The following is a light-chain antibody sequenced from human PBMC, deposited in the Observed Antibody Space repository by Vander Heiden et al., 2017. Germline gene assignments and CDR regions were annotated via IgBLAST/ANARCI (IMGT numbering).Light chain of an antibody. CDR1: QSVKSW. J-gene: IGKJ1*01. V-gene: IGKV1-5*03. Sequence: DIQITQSPSTLSASVGDTVTITCRASQSVKSWLAWHQQKPGKVPKLLIYHASTLESGVPSRFSGSESGTEFTLTISSLQPDDFAIYYCQQYNSYPWTFGQGTKVGI. CDR3: QQYNSYPWT. CDR2: HAS.